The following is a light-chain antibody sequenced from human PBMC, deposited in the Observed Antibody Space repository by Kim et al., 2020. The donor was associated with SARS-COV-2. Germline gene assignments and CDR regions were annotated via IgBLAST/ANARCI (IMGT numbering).Light chain of an antibody. Sequence: DIVMTQSPLSLPVTPGEPASISCRSSQSLLHSNGYNYLDWYLQKPGQSPQLLIYLGSNRASGVPDRFSGSGSGTDFTLKISSVEAEDVGVYYCMQALQTRTFGQGTKVDIK. J-gene: IGKJ1*01. V-gene: IGKV2-28*01. CDR1: QSLLHSNGYNY. CDR2: LGS. CDR3: MQALQTRT.